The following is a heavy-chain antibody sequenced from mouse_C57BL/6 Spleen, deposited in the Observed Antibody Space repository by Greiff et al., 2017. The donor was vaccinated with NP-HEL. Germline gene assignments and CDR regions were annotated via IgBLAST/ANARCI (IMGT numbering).Heavy chain of an antibody. V-gene: IGHV1-64*01. CDR2: IHPNSGSN. CDR3: ARGVLRSWFAY. J-gene: IGHJ3*01. Sequence: QVQLQQPGAELVKPGASVKLSCKASGYTFTSYWMHWVKQRPGQGLEWIGMIHPNSGSNNYNEKFKSKATLTVDKSSSTAYMQLSSLTSEDSAVYYCARGVLRSWFAYWGQGTLVTVSA. CDR1: GYTFTSYW. D-gene: IGHD1-1*01.